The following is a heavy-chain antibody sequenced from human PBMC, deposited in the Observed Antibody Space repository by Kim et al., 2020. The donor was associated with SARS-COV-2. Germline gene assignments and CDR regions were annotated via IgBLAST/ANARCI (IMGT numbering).Heavy chain of an antibody. CDR1: GYTFTNYW. V-gene: IGHV5-51*01. D-gene: IGHD1-26*01. Sequence: GESLKISCRISGYTFTNYWIGWVRQMPGRGLEWMGIIYPRDTDSKYSPSFQGQVTMSVARSVSTAYLQWTTLRASDTAFYFCATLLANREGTWGQGTPV. CDR3: ATLLANREGT. J-gene: IGHJ5*02. CDR2: IYPRDTDS.